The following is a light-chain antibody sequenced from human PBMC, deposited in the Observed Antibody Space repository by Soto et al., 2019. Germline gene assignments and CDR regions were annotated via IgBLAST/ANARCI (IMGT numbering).Light chain of an antibody. J-gene: IGKJ4*01. CDR2: GAS. V-gene: IGKV3-20*01. CDR3: QQYGSSPLT. Sequence: EIVLTQSPGTLSLSPGERVTLSCRASQSVSISYLAWYQQKPGQAPRLLIYGASSRATGIPDRFSGSGSGTDFTLTISRLEPEDFPVYYCQQYGSSPLTFGGGTKVEIK. CDR1: QSVSISY.